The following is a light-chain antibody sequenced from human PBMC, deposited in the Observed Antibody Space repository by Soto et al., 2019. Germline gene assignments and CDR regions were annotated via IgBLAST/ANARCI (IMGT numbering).Light chain of an antibody. J-gene: IGLJ2*01. V-gene: IGLV3-1*01. CDR3: QAWDSSTGVL. CDR1: KLGDKY. Sequence: SYELTQPPSVSVSPGQTASITCSGDKLGDKYACWYQQKPGQSPVLVIYQDSKRPSGIPERFSGSNSGNTATLTISGTQAMDEADYYCQAWDSSTGVLFGGGTKLTDL. CDR2: QDS.